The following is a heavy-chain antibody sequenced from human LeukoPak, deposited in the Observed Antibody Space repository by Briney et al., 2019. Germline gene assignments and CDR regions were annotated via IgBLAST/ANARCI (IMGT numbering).Heavy chain of an antibody. D-gene: IGHD5-12*01. V-gene: IGHV4-30-2*02. CDR2: IYHSGST. J-gene: IGHJ4*02. CDR3: ARHGYSGYDSNFDY. CDR1: GGSISSGGYY. Sequence: SQTLSLTCTVSGGSISSGGYYWSWIRQPPGKGLEWIGYIYHSGSTYYNPSLKSRVTISVDTSKNQFSLKLSSVTAADTAMYYCARHGYSGYDSNFDYWGQGTLVTVSS.